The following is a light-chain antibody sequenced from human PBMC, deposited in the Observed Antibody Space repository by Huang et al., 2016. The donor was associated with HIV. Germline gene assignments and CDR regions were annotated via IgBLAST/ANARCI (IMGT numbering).Light chain of an antibody. Sequence: EIVMTQSPATLSVSPGERATLSCRAIQSVNTNLAWYLQKPGQAPRVLIYGASTRATGIPARFSGSGSGAQFTLTIASLQSEDFAVYYCQQYDNWPLSTFGQGTKLEIK. V-gene: IGKV3-15*01. CDR2: GAS. J-gene: IGKJ2*01. CDR3: QQYDNWPLST. CDR1: QSVNTN.